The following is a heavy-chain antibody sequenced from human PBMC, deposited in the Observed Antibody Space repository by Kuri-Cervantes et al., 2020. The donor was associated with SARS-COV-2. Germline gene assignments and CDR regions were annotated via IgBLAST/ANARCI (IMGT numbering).Heavy chain of an antibody. V-gene: IGHV3-49*04. CDR1: GFTFSNYA. CDR2: IRSKAYGGTT. CDR3: TTGGAV. D-gene: IGHD4-17*01. Sequence: GGSLRLSCAASGFTFSNYAMHWVRQAPGKGLEWVGFIRSKAYGGTTEYAASVKGRFTISRDDFKSIAYLQMNSLKTEDTAVYYCTTGGAVWGQGTLVTVSS. J-gene: IGHJ4*02.